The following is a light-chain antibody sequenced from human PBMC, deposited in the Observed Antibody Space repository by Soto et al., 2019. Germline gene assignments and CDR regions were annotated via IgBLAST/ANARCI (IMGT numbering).Light chain of an antibody. CDR1: QSVSDN. Sequence: EIVLTQSPATLSVSPGERVTLSCRASQSVSDNLAWYQQKPGQAPRLLIYGASIRATDIPARFSGSGSGTEFSLTISSLQSEDCAVYYCQQYNDWPLTFGGGTKGEIK. V-gene: IGKV3D-15*01. CDR3: QQYNDWPLT. J-gene: IGKJ4*01. CDR2: GAS.